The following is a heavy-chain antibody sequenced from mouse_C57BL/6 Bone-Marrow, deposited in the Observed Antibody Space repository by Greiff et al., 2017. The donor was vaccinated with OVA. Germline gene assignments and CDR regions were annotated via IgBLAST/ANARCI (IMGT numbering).Heavy chain of an antibody. D-gene: IGHD1-1*01. V-gene: IGHV5-6*02. Sequence: DVKLVESGGDLVKPGGSLKLSCAASGFTFSSYGMSWVRQTPDKRLEWVATISSGGSYTYYPDSVKGRFTISRDNAKNTLYLQMSSLKSEDTAMYYCARQTVVSFDYWGQGTTLTVSS. CDR2: ISSGGSYT. CDR1: GFTFSSYG. J-gene: IGHJ2*01. CDR3: ARQTVVSFDY.